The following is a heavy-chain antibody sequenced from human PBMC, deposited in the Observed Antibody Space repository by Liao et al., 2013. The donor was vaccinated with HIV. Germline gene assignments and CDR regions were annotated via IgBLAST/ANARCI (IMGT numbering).Heavy chain of an antibody. CDR2: IYSSGRT. CDR1: GGSFSGYY. CDR3: AKSDYGTGSDNYSYYYTDV. D-gene: IGHD3-10*01. V-gene: IGHV4-34*01. Sequence: QVQLQQWGAGLLKPSETLSLTCAVYGGSFSGYYWGWIRQAPGKGLEYIGTIYSSGRTNLNSAFKSRVTISMDTSKNQFSLKMSSVTATDTAVYYCAKSDYGTGSDNYSYYYTDVWGEGTTVTVSS. J-gene: IGHJ6*03.